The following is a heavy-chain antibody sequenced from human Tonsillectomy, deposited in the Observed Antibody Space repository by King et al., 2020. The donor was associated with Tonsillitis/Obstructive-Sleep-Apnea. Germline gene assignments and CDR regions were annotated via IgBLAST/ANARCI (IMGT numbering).Heavy chain of an antibody. Sequence: QLVQSGSELKKPGASVKISCTASGYSFTDYAMNWVRQAPGQGLEWMGWINPNSGNPTYAQGFRGRFVFSLGTSVSTAYLQISSLRAEDTAVYYCARKEMMAAAATDSWGQGTLVTVSS. CDR3: ARKEMMAAAATDS. CDR1: GYSFTDYA. V-gene: IGHV7-4-1*02. J-gene: IGHJ4*02. D-gene: IGHD6-13*01. CDR2: INPNSGNP.